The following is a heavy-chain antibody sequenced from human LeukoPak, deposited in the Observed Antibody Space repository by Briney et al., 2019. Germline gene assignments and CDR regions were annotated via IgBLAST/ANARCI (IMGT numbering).Heavy chain of an antibody. Sequence: PSETLSLTCTVSGGSISSGGYYWSWIRQHPGKGLEWIGYIYYSGSTYYNPSLKSRVTISVDTSKNQFSLKLSSVTAADTAVYYCARGAITMVRGVINWFDPWGQGTLVTVSS. V-gene: IGHV4-31*03. J-gene: IGHJ5*02. CDR1: GGSISSGGYY. CDR2: IYYSGST. D-gene: IGHD3-10*01. CDR3: ARGAITMVRGVINWFDP.